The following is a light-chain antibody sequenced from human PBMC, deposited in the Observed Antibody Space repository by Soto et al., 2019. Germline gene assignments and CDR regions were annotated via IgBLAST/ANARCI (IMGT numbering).Light chain of an antibody. Sequence: DLHMTQSPSTLSASVGDRVTITCRASQSVSYWLAWYQQKPGKAPKLLIHDASSLESGVPSRFRVGGSGQEFTLTISGLQRDDLATYYCQQYGFSFGPGTKVEMK. CDR2: DAS. CDR1: QSVSYW. CDR3: QQYGFS. V-gene: IGKV1-5*01. J-gene: IGKJ3*01.